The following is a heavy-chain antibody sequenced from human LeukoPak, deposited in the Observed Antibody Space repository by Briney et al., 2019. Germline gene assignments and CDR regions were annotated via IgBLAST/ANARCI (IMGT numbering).Heavy chain of an antibody. D-gene: IGHD3-22*01. CDR1: GFTFDDYA. J-gene: IGHJ4*02. CDR3: AKDIGMDYYDSGGYSNYFDY. CDR2: ISWNSGSI. Sequence: GGSLRPSCAASGFTFDDYAMHWVRQAPGKGLEWVSGISWNSGSIGYADSVKGRFTISRDNAKNSLYLQMNSLRAEDTALYYCAKDIGMDYYDSGGYSNYFDYWGQGTLVTVSS. V-gene: IGHV3-9*01.